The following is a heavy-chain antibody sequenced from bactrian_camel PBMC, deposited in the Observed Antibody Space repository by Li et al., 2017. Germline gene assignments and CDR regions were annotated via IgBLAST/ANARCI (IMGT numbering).Heavy chain of an antibody. D-gene: IGHD3*01. CDR1: GFQFADYP. Sequence: VQLVESGGGLVQPGGSLRLSCSASGFQFADYPMSWVRQAPGKGLEWVAQIAYDGWVSRYHDSAKGRFTIFRDNAKNMLYLQMNSLKSEDTALYYCAAMCELGGPFNFWGHGTQVTVSS. CDR3: AAMCELGGPFNF. CDR2: IAYDGWVS. J-gene: IGHJ4*01. V-gene: IGHV3-1*01.